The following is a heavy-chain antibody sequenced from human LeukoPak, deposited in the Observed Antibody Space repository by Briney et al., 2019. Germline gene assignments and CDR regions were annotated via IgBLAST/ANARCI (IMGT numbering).Heavy chain of an antibody. CDR1: GGSISSHY. V-gene: IGHV4-59*11. J-gene: IGHJ3*02. Sequence: PSETLSLTCTVSGGSISSHYWNWLRQPQGKGLEWIGYIYYSGSTNYNPSLKSRVTISVDTSKNQCSLKLSSVTAADTAVYYCARETTVVTPGRSDVFDIWGQGTMVTVSS. D-gene: IGHD4-23*01. CDR2: IYYSGST. CDR3: ARETTVVTPGRSDVFDI.